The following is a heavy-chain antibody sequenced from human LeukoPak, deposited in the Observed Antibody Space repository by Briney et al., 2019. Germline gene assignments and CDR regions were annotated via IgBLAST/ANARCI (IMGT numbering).Heavy chain of an antibody. Sequence: SVKVSCKASGGTFSSYAISWVRQAPGQGLEWMGGIIPIFGTANYAQKFQGRVTITTDESTSTAYMELSSLRSEDTAVYYCARAWVGSSGWYSPYYFDYWGQRTLVTVSS. CDR2: IIPIFGTA. J-gene: IGHJ4*02. D-gene: IGHD6-19*01. CDR3: ARAWVGSSGWYSPYYFDY. CDR1: GGTFSSYA. V-gene: IGHV1-69*05.